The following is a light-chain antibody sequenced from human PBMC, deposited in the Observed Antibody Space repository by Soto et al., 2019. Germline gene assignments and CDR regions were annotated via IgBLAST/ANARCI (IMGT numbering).Light chain of an antibody. CDR2: AAL. V-gene: IGKV1-6*01. CDR3: LQYYNFSWT. CDR1: QDIRND. Sequence: AIQVTQSPSSLSAYVGDRVTITCRASQDIRNDLAWYQQRPGQAPHLLIFAALNLQSGVPSRFSGGGSGTHFTLTISGLQPDDFANYYCLQYYNFSWTFGQRSKADI. J-gene: IGKJ1*01.